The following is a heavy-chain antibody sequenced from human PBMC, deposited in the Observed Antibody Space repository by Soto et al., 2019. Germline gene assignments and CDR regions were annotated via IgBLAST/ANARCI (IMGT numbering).Heavy chain of an antibody. D-gene: IGHD3-3*01. CDR3: ARDPRGVATTVYDGMDV. V-gene: IGHV4-31*03. Sequence: QVQLQEAGPGLVKPSQTLSLTCTVSGASISSGGYYWSWIRQYPGKGLEWIGYIYYTGITYYKPSLKRRITLSLDQAKNQFSRMPTSVTAADTAVYYCARDPRGVATTVYDGMDVWGLGTTVTVSS. J-gene: IGHJ6*02. CDR2: IYYTGIT. CDR1: GASISSGGYY.